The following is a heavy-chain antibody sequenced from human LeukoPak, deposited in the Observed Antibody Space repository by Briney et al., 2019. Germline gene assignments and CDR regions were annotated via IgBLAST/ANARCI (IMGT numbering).Heavy chain of an antibody. Sequence: PGRSLRLSCATSGFSFSSHGFYWVRQAPGKGLEWVAVIWFDGSKKYYADSVKGRSTISRDNSKNTLYLEMNSLRAEDRAVYYCARDISYNSLDYWGQGTLVTVSS. V-gene: IGHV3-33*01. CDR2: IWFDGSKK. D-gene: IGHD6-19*01. J-gene: IGHJ4*02. CDR1: GFSFSSHG. CDR3: ARDISYNSLDY.